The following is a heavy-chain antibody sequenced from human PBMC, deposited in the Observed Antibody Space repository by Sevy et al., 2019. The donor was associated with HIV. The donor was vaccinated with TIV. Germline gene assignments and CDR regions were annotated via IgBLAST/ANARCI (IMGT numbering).Heavy chain of an antibody. Sequence: GGSLRLSCAASGFTVSGNYMSWVRQAPGEGLEWVSGIFSGGNTHFADSVKGRFTISRDNSKNTLSLQMNSLSAEDTAVYYCARAVEDYSDSSAWDWYFDLWGRGTLVTVSS. D-gene: IGHD3-22*01. CDR2: IFSGGNT. J-gene: IGHJ2*01. CDR1: GFTVSGNY. V-gene: IGHV3-66*01. CDR3: ARAVEDYSDSSAWDWYFDL.